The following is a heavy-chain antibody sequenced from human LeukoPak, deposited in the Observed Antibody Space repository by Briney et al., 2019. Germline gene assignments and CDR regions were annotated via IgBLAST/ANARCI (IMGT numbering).Heavy chain of an antibody. D-gene: IGHD3-22*01. Sequence: PGVSLRLSCAASGFIFSTYSMNWVRQAPGKGLEWVSSISSSSSYIYYADSVKGRFTISRDNAKNSLYLQMNSLRAEDTAVYYCARDTGIGYYDTSGYPFDYWGQGTTVTVSS. CDR3: ARDTGIGYYDTSGYPFDY. CDR1: GFIFSTYS. CDR2: ISSSSSYI. J-gene: IGHJ4*03. V-gene: IGHV3-21*06.